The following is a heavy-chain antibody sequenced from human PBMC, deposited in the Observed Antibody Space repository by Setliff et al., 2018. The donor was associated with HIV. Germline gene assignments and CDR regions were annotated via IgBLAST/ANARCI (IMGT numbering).Heavy chain of an antibody. V-gene: IGHV3-30*14. Sequence: PGGSLRLSCAATGFTFSSYAIHWVRQAPGKGLEWVAVISYDGSYKNYADSVKGRFTISRDNSKNTLYLQMNSLRAEDTAVYYCARVGDYNFWGGYKYNYYYGMDVWGQGTTVTVSS. D-gene: IGHD3-3*01. CDR2: ISYDGSYK. CDR1: GFTFSSYA. J-gene: IGHJ6*02. CDR3: ARVGDYNFWGGYKYNYYYGMDV.